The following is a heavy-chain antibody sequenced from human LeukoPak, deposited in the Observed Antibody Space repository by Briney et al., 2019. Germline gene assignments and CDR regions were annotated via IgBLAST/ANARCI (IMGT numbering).Heavy chain of an antibody. V-gene: IGHV4-59*01. D-gene: IGHD3-10*01. CDR3: ARGGGLFDY. Sequence: PSETLSLTCTVSGGSINNYYWSWLRQPPGKGLEWIGYIYFTGGTNYNPSLKSRVTMSIDTSKNQFSLKLNSVTAADTAFYYCARGGGLFDYWGQGSLVTVSS. CDR1: GGSINNYY. CDR2: IYFTGGT. J-gene: IGHJ4*02.